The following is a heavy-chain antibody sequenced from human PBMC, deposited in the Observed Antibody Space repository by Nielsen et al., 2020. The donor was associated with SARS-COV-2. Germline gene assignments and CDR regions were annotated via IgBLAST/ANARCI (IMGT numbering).Heavy chain of an antibody. D-gene: IGHD1-20*01. CDR3: AKHNWNEDSFDC. V-gene: IGHV3-23*01. J-gene: IGHJ4*02. CDR2: NSDSGDTT. Sequence: GGSLRLSCAASGFTFSSYVMSWVRQAPGKGLEWVSGNSDSGDTTYYEDSVKGRFTISRDNSKSTLYLQMNSLRAEDTAMYFYAKHNWNEDSFDCWGQGTLVTVSS. CDR1: GFTFSSYV.